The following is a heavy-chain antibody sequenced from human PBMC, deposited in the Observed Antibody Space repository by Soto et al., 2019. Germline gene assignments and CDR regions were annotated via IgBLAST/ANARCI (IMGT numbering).Heavy chain of an antibody. CDR3: AKELVPPDGVDHGVAIAS. Sequence: GGSLRLSCAASGFNFSNYGMHWVRQAPGKGLEWVAVISDDGSDKFYAGSVKGRFTVSRDNSENTLHLQMSSLRADDTAVYYCAKELVPPDGVDHGVAIASWGQGTLVTVSS. CDR2: ISDDGSDK. J-gene: IGHJ5*02. V-gene: IGHV3-30*18. D-gene: IGHD3-10*01. CDR1: GFNFSNYG.